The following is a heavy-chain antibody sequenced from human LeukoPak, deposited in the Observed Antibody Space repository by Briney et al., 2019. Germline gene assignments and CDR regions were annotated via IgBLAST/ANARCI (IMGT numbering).Heavy chain of an antibody. CDR3: ARANPYSSSWYYFDY. CDR2: MNPNSGNT. V-gene: IGHV1-8*01. J-gene: IGHJ4*02. D-gene: IGHD6-13*01. Sequence: ASVKVSCKPSGYTLTTYGINWVRQATGQGLEWMGWMNPNSGNTGYAQKFQGRVTMTRNTSISTAYMELSSLRSEDTAVYYCARANPYSSSWYYFDYWGQGTLVTVSS. CDR1: GYTLTTYG.